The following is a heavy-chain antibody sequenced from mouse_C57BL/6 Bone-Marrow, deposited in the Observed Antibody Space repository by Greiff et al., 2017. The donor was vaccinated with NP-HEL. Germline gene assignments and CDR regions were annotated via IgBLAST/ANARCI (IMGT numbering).Heavy chain of an antibody. D-gene: IGHD1-1*01. V-gene: IGHV5-4*01. CDR2: ISDGGSYT. CDR1: GFTFSSYA. CDR3: ARDRVYYGSSVYAMDY. Sequence: EVQVVESGGGLVKPGGSLKLSCAASGFTFSSYAMSWVRQTPEKRLGWVATISDGGSYTYYPDNVKGRFTISRDNAKNNLYLQMSHLMSEDTAMYYCARDRVYYGSSVYAMDYWGQGTSVTVSS. J-gene: IGHJ4*01.